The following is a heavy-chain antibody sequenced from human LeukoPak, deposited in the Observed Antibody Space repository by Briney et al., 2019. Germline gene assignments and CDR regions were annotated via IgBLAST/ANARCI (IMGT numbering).Heavy chain of an antibody. D-gene: IGHD1-14*01. Sequence: GGSLRLSCAASGFTFDDYTMHWVRQAPGKGLEWVSLISWDGDNTYYADSVKGRFTISRDNNKHSLYLQINSLRTEDTALYYCAKGTGRSTLNWFDPWGQGTLVTVSS. J-gene: IGHJ5*02. CDR2: ISWDGDNT. CDR3: AKGTGRSTLNWFDP. V-gene: IGHV3-43*01. CDR1: GFTFDDYT.